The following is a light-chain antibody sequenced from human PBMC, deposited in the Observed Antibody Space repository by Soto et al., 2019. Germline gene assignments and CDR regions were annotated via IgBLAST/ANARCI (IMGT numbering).Light chain of an antibody. V-gene: IGLV2-14*01. Sequence: QSALTQPASVSGSPGQSITISCTGPSSDVGGNKYVSWYQQYPGKVPKLLINKVTNRPSGVSYRFSGSKSGNTASLTISALLAEDEADYFCASSTSDSLYVFGTGTKVTVL. J-gene: IGLJ1*01. CDR1: SSDVGGNKY. CDR2: KVT. CDR3: ASSTSDSLYV.